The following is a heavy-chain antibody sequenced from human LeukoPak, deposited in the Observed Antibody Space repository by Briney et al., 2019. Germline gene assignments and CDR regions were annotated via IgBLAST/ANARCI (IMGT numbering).Heavy chain of an antibody. D-gene: IGHD1-1*01. CDR3: ARPGHSYYYMDV. V-gene: IGHV4-39*02. CDR2: IYYSGTT. CDR1: GGSISSSSYY. J-gene: IGHJ6*03. Sequence: PSETLSLTCTVSGGSISSSSYYWGWIRQPPGKGLEWIGTIYYSGTTYYNPSLKSRVTISADTPKNHFSLKLSSVTAADTAVYYCARPGHSYYYMDVWGKGTTVTVSS.